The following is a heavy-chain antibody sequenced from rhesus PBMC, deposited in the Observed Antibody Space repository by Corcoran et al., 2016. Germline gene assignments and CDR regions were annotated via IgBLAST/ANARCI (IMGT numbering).Heavy chain of an antibody. Sequence: EVQLVETGGGLVQPGGSLKLSCAASGFSFSSYGMSWVRQAPGKELEWLSTINSVGVKTHYPDSGNVRFTISRDNSKTTLSLQMNSLRAEDTAVYYCSNHQGYVEYFDFWGQGALVTVSS. CDR2: INSVGVKT. D-gene: IGHD2-39*01. CDR1: GFSFSSYG. V-gene: IGHV3S5*01. J-gene: IGHJ1*01. CDR3: SNHQGYVEYFDF.